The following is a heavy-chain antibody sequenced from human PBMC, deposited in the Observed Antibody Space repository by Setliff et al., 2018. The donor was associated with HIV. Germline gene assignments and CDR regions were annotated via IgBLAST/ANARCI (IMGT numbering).Heavy chain of an antibody. CDR1: GFTFSSYG. V-gene: IGHV3-30*02. Sequence: PGGSLRLSCAASGFTFSSYGMHWVRQAPGKGLEWVAFIRYDGSNKYYTDSVKGRFTISRDNSKNTLYLQMNSLRAEDTAVYYCAKLPQKAIVDYWGQGTLVTVSS. CDR3: AKLPQKAIVDY. CDR2: IRYDGSNK. J-gene: IGHJ4*02.